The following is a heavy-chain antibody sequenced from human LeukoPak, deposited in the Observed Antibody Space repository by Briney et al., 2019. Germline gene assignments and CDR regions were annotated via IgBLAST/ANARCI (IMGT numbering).Heavy chain of an antibody. D-gene: IGHD3-10*01. J-gene: IGHJ4*02. Sequence: GGSLRLSCAASGFTFSSYAMTWVRQAPGKGLEWVSGISDSGGGTYYADSVKGRFTISRDNSKNTLYLQMNSLRAEDTAVYYCAKGAYGSGSYFPFDYWGQGTLVTVSS. CDR3: AKGAYGSGSYFPFDY. V-gene: IGHV3-23*01. CDR2: ISDSGGGT. CDR1: GFTFSSYA.